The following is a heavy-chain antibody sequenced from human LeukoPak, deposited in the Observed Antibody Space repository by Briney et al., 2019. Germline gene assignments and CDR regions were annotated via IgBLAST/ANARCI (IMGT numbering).Heavy chain of an antibody. CDR3: ARRYGDCRGGSCPYFEY. Sequence: SETLSLTCAVYGGSFSGYYWSWVRQPPGKGLEWIAEINHSGGTTYNPSLKSRVTTSVDTSNNQFSLNLYSATAADTAVYYCARRYGDCRGGSCPYFEYWGQGILVTVSS. CDR2: INHSGGT. J-gene: IGHJ4*02. D-gene: IGHD2-15*01. V-gene: IGHV4-34*01. CDR1: GGSFSGYY.